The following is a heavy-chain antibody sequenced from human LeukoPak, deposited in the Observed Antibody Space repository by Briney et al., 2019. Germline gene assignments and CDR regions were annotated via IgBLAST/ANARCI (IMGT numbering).Heavy chain of an antibody. D-gene: IGHD3-9*01. Sequence: GESLRLSCAASGFTFSTYAMSWFRQAPGKGLEWVGFIRSKAYGGTTEYAASVKGRFTISRDDSKSIAYLQMNSLKTEDTAVYYCTRISRNWLLPNTWGQGTLVTVSS. CDR1: GFTFSTYA. CDR2: IRSKAYGGTT. J-gene: IGHJ5*02. V-gene: IGHV3-49*03. CDR3: TRISRNWLLPNT.